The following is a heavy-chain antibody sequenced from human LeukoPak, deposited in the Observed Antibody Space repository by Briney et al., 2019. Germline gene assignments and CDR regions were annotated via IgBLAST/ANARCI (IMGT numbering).Heavy chain of an antibody. D-gene: IGHD4-17*01. CDR1: GFPLSSYS. Sequence: GGSLRLSCALSGFPLSSYSMNWVRQAPGKGLEWVSSISSSSSYIYYADSVKGRFTISRDNATNSLYLQMNSLRAEDTAVYYCARVPLTTVTTDFDYGGQGTLVTVSS. J-gene: IGHJ4*02. CDR2: ISSSSSYI. V-gene: IGHV3-21*01. CDR3: ARVPLTTVTTDFDY.